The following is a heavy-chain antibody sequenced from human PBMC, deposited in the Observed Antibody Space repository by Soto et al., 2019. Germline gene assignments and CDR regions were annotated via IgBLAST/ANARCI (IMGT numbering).Heavy chain of an antibody. J-gene: IGHJ5*02. CDR3: ARRGSRAARLFDP. Sequence: SETLSLTCTVSGGSISSSSYYWGWIRQPPGKGLEWIGSIYYSGSTYYNPSLKSRVTISVDTSKNQFSLKLSSVTAADTAVYYCARRGSRAARLFDPWGQGTLVTVSS. D-gene: IGHD6-6*01. V-gene: IGHV4-39*01. CDR2: IYYSGST. CDR1: GGSISSSSYY.